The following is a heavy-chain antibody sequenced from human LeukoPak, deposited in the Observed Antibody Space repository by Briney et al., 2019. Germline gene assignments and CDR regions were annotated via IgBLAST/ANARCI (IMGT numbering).Heavy chain of an antibody. J-gene: IGHJ4*02. Sequence: NASETLSHTCTVSGGPISRSNFFWGWIRQPPGKGLEWIGSIYYSGNTYYNPSLKSRLTIAVDTSRNQFSLKMSSVAAADTAVYYCATVGDNGGYYPFDYWGQGTLVTVSS. CDR1: GGPISRSNFF. V-gene: IGHV4-39*01. D-gene: IGHD4-17*01. CDR2: IYYSGNT. CDR3: ATVGDNGGYYPFDY.